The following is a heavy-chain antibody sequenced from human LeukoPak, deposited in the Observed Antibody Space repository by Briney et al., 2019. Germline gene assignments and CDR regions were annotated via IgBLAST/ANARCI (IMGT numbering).Heavy chain of an antibody. D-gene: IGHD2-2*01. V-gene: IGHV5-51*01. Sequence: GESLKISCKGSGYRFTSYWIGWVRQMPGNGLEWMGIIYPGDSDTRYSPSFQGQVTISADKSISTAYLQWSSLKASDTAMYYCARRVGGSSPRGYFDSWGQGTLVTVSS. J-gene: IGHJ4*02. CDR1: GYRFTSYW. CDR3: ARRVGGSSPRGYFDS. CDR2: IYPGDSDT.